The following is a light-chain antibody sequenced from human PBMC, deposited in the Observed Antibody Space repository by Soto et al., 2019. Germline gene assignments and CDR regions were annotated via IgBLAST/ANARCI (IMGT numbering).Light chain of an antibody. CDR1: QGVSSN. Sequence: EIVMTQSPATLSVSPGERATLSCRASQGVSSNLAWYQQKPGQAPRLLIFAASARPTGIPARISGSGSGTEFTLTTSSLRSEDFAVYYCQQRSNWPRALTFGGGTKVDIK. CDR2: AAS. V-gene: IGKV3-15*01. J-gene: IGKJ4*01. CDR3: QQRSNWPRALT.